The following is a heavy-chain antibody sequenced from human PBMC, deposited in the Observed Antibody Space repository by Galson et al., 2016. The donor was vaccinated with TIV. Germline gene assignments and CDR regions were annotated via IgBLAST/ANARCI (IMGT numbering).Heavy chain of an antibody. CDR1: GYTFTSYD. V-gene: IGHV1-8*02. D-gene: IGHD4-17*01. CDR3: ARSGDYGDY. J-gene: IGHJ4*02. CDR2: MNPNSGNT. Sequence: SVKVSCKASGYTFTSYDINWVRQAIGQGLEWMGWMNPNSGNTGYAQKFRGRVTMTRNTSVRTAYMELSSLRSEDTAVYYCARSGDYGDYWGRGTLVTVSS.